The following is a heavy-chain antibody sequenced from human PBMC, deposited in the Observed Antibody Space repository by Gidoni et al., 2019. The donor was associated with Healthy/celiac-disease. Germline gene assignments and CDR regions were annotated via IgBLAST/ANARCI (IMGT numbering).Heavy chain of an antibody. CDR1: GFTFSTYG. V-gene: IGHV3-33*01. CDR2: IWYDGISK. D-gene: IGHD6-19*01. Sequence: QVQLVESGGGVVLPGRSLRLSWAASGFTFSTYGMPWVRQAPGKGLEWVAFIWYDGISKYYADSVKGRFTISRDNSKNTLFLQVNSLRAEDTAVYYCARNPRNHLAVAGLVYSFDIWGQGTMVTVSS. CDR3: ARNPRNHLAVAGLVYSFDI. J-gene: IGHJ3*02.